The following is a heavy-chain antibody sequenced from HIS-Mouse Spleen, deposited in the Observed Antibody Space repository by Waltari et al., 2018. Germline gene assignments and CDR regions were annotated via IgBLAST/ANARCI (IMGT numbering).Heavy chain of an antibody. CDR1: GGCIISRSYY. D-gene: IGHD6-13*01. CDR2: IYYSGST. CDR3: AREIPYSSSWYDWYFDL. V-gene: IGHV4-39*07. J-gene: IGHJ2*01. Sequence: QLQLQASGPGLVKPSETLSLTCTVSGGCIISRSYYWGGIRQPPGKGLEWIGSIYYSGSTYYNPSLKSRVTISVDTSKNQFSLKLSSVTAADTAVYYCAREIPYSSSWYDWYFDLWGRGTLVTVSS.